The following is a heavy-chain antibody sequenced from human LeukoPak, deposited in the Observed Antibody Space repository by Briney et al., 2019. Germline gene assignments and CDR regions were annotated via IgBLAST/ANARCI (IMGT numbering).Heavy chain of an antibody. Sequence: GGSLRLSGAASGFTFSSYAMSWVRQAPGKGLEWVSGISDSIGSTYYADSVKGRFTISRDNYKNTLDLQMNSLRAEDTAAYYCAKVAAVAARSGPSDYWGQGTLVTVSS. CDR1: GFTFSSYA. D-gene: IGHD6-19*01. V-gene: IGHV3-23*01. CDR2: ISDSIGST. J-gene: IGHJ4*02. CDR3: AKVAAVAARSGPSDY.